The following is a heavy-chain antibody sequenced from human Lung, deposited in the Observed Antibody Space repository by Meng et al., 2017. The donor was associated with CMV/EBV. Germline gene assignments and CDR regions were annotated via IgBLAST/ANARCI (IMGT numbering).Heavy chain of an antibody. CDR2: INPNSGGT. D-gene: IGHD1-14*01. V-gene: IGHV1-2*02. CDR1: GYFFTGHF. Sequence: ASVKVSCKASGYFFTGHFVHWVRQAPGQGLEWMGWINPNSGGTKYTQKFQGRVTMTRDTSISTVYMELSGLRSDDTAMYYCARAQDTTSADYYNYGIEVWGQGTXVTVSS. CDR3: ARAQDTTSADYYNYGIEV. J-gene: IGHJ6*02.